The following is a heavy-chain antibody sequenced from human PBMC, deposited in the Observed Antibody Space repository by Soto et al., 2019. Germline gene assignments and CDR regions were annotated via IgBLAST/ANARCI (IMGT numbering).Heavy chain of an antibody. J-gene: IGHJ4*02. CDR2: INPSGGST. CDR3: ARVSAGYCSGGSCPTPVYFDY. Sequence: ASVKVSCKASGYTFTSYYMHWVRQAPGQGLEWMGIINPSGGSTSYAQKFQGRVTMTRDTSTSTVYMELSSLRSEDTAVYYCARVSAGYCSGGSCPTPVYFDYWGQGTLVTVSS. CDR1: GYTFTSYY. V-gene: IGHV1-46*03. D-gene: IGHD2-15*01.